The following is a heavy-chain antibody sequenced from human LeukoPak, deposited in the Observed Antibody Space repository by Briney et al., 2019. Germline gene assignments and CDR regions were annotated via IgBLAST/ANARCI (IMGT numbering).Heavy chain of an antibody. V-gene: IGHV4-39*07. J-gene: IGHJ4*02. CDR2: IYYSGSI. D-gene: IGHD3-16*01. CDR3: ARGPPYDYVWGSYPDY. Sequence: PSETLSLTCTVSGGSISSSSYYWGWIRQPPGKGLEWIGNIYYSGSIYYNPSLKSRVTISVDTSKNQFSLKLSSVTAADTAVYYCARGPPYDYVWGSYPDYWGQGTLVTVSS. CDR1: GGSISSSSYY.